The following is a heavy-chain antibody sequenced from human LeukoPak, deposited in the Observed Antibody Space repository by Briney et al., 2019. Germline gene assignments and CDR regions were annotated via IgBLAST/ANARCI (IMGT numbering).Heavy chain of an antibody. CDR3: AKDPVNQLMYPAHFSH. Sequence: GGSLRLSCAASGFTFTGYVMNWVRQAPGQGLEWVSAIIGSGVSTSYADSVKGRFTISRDNSKNTLYLHMNSLRAEDTAIYFCAKDPVNQLMYPAHFSHWGRGTLVTVSS. J-gene: IGHJ2*01. D-gene: IGHD2-2*01. CDR2: IIGSGVST. CDR1: GFTFTGYV. V-gene: IGHV3-23*01.